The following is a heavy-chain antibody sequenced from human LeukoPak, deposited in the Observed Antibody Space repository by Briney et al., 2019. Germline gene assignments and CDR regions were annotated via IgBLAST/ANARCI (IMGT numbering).Heavy chain of an antibody. CDR3: ARGITGTTGPDF. Sequence: SETLSLTCTVSGGSISSHYWSWIRQHPGKGLESIGFIYYSGSTYYNPSLKSRVTISVDTSKNQFSLKLSSVTAADTAVYHCARGITGTTGPDFWGQGTLVTVSS. V-gene: IGHV4-59*06. CDR2: IYYSGST. D-gene: IGHD1-20*01. J-gene: IGHJ4*02. CDR1: GGSISSHY.